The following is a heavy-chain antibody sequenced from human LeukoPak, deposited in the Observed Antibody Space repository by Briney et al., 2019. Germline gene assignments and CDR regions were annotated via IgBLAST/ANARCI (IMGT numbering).Heavy chain of an antibody. CDR1: GYTFTGYY. J-gene: IGHJ4*02. D-gene: IGHD2-15*01. Sequence: GASVKVSCKASGYTFTGYYMHWVRQAPGQGLEWMGWINPNSGGTNYAQKFQGRVTMTRDTSISTAYMELSRLRSDDTAVYYCARSRPFPLGRVRDPYYFDYWGQGTLVTVSS. CDR2: INPNSGGT. CDR3: ARSRPFPLGRVRDPYYFDY. V-gene: IGHV1-2*02.